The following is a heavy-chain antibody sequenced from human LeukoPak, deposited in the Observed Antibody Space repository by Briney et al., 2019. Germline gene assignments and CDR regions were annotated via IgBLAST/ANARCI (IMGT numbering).Heavy chain of an antibody. J-gene: IGHJ1*01. CDR1: GYTFTSYD. CDR3: ATQEQWLVGYFQH. CDR2: MNPNSGST. D-gene: IGHD6-19*01. Sequence: ASVKVSCKASGYTFTSYDINWVRQATGQGLEWMGWMNPNSGSTGYAQKFQGRVTITRNTSISTAYMELSSLRSEDTAVYYCATQEQWLVGYFQHWGQGTLVTVSS. V-gene: IGHV1-8*03.